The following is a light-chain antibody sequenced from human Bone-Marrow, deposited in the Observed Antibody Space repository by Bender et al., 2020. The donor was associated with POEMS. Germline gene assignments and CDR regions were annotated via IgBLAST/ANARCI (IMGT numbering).Light chain of an antibody. CDR3: SSYAGSNSLV. J-gene: IGLJ2*01. V-gene: IGLV2-14*02. CDR1: SSDAGHYNF. CDR2: EGT. Sequence: QSALTQPASVSGSPGQSITISCTGTSSDAGHYNFVSWYQQHPGTAPKLVISEGTKRPSGVSDRFSGSKSGNTASLTVSGLQAEDEADYYCSSYAGSNSLVFGGGTKLTVL.